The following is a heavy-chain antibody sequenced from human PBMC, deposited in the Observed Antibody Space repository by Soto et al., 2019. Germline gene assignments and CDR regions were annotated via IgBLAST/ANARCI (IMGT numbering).Heavy chain of an antibody. CDR2: IYYSGIT. CDR1: GGSISSGGYY. Sequence: SETLSLTCTVSGGSISSGGYYWSWIRQHPGKGLEWIGYIYYSGITYYNPSLKSRVTISVDTSKNQFSLKLNSMTAADTAVYYCARHNYGSGSTYFEYWGQGTLVTVSS. J-gene: IGHJ4*02. CDR3: ARHNYGSGSTYFEY. D-gene: IGHD3-10*01. V-gene: IGHV4-31*03.